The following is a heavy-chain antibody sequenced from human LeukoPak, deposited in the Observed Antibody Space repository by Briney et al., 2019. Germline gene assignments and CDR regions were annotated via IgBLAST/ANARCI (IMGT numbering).Heavy chain of an antibody. Sequence: SETLSLTCAVYGGSFSGYYWSWIRQPPGKGLEWIGEINHSGSTNYNPSLKSRVTISVDTSKNQFSLKLSSVTAADTAVYYCARGVGSGLYYYYYYMDVWGKGTTVTVSS. CDR3: ARGVGSGLYYYYYYMDV. V-gene: IGHV4-34*01. D-gene: IGHD6-19*01. CDR2: INHSGST. CDR1: GGSFSGYY. J-gene: IGHJ6*03.